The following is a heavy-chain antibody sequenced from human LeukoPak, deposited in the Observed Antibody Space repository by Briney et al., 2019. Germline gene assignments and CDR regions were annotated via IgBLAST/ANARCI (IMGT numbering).Heavy chain of an antibody. CDR2: IIPILGIA. J-gene: IGHJ4*02. CDR1: GGTFSSYT. Sequence: SVKVSCKXSGGTFSSYTISWVRQAPGQGLEWMGRIIPILGIANYAQKFQGRVTITADKSTSTAYMELSSLRSEDTAVYYCARSTGSGSREQLDYWGQGTLVTVSS. CDR3: ARSTGSGSREQLDY. V-gene: IGHV1-69*02. D-gene: IGHD1-26*01.